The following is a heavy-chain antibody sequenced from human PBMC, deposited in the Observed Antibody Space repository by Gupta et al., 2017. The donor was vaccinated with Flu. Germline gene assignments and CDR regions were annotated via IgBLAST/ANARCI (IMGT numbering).Heavy chain of an antibody. CDR2: LNRDGTSI. Sequence: YWWDSVLQVTGSGLGWVSRLNRDGTSITYADSVKGRFTISRDNAKSTLFLQMDSLGAKDTAGYYCVRECPLKYFDYWVQGTLVTVSS. V-gene: IGHV3-74*03. CDR1: YW. J-gene: IGHJ4*02. CDR3: VRECPLKYFDY.